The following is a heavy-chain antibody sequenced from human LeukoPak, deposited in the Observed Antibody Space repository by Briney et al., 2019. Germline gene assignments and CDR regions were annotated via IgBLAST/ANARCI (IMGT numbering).Heavy chain of an antibody. CDR2: IDYSGST. CDR3: ARLAYYYDSSGYYYVRFDAFDI. Sequence: PSETLSLTCTVSGGSISSYYWNWIRQPPGKGLEWIGYIDYSGSTNYNPSLKSRVTISVDTSKNQFSLKLSSVTAADTAVYYCARLAYYYDSSGYYYVRFDAFDIWGQGTMVTVSS. CDR1: GGSISSYY. V-gene: IGHV4-59*08. J-gene: IGHJ3*02. D-gene: IGHD3-22*01.